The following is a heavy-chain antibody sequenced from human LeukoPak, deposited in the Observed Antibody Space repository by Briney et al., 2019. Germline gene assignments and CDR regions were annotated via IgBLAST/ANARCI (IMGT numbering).Heavy chain of an antibody. J-gene: IGHJ4*02. Sequence: GESLKIPCKASGYSFTSRWVGWVRQMPGKGLEWMGIIYPGDSDTTYSPSFQGQVTISVDKSISTTYLQWSSLKASDTAIYYCGRLLGSGSVGYFDYWGQGTLVTVSS. D-gene: IGHD3-10*01. CDR2: IYPGDSDT. CDR1: GYSFTSRW. V-gene: IGHV5-51*01. CDR3: GRLLGSGSVGYFDY.